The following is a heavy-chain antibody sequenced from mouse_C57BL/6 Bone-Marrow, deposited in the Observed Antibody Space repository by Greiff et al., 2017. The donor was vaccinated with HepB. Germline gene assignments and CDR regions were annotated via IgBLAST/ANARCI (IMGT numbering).Heavy chain of an antibody. CDR1: GFTFSDYY. Sequence: EVKLVESEGGLVQPGSSMKLSCTASGFTFSDYYMAWVRQVPEKGLEWVANINYDGSSTYYLDSLKSRFIISRDNAKNILYLQMSSLKSEDTATYYCARDRRYFDVWGTGTTVTVSS. V-gene: IGHV5-16*01. CDR3: ARDRRYFDV. CDR2: INYDGSST. J-gene: IGHJ1*03.